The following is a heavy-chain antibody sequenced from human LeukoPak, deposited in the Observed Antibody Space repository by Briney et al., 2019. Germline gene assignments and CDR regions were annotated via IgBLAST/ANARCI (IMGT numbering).Heavy chain of an antibody. CDR3: VRHRQWLLFPDY. D-gene: IGHD6-19*01. Sequence: PSETLSLTCTVSGDSISTNYNWGWIRQPPGKGLEWIGSIFYSGATYYSPSLKSRVTISVDTSKNQFSLKLSSMTAADTAVYYCVRHRQWLLFPDYWGQGTLVTVSS. V-gene: IGHV4-39*01. CDR1: GDSISTNYN. J-gene: IGHJ4*02. CDR2: IFYSGAT.